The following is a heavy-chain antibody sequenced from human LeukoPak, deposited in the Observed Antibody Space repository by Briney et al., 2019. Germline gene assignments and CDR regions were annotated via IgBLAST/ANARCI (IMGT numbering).Heavy chain of an antibody. CDR3: ARGGATPNYYDSSGYSIHFDY. V-gene: IGHV1-2*02. CDR1: GYTFTSYD. J-gene: IGHJ4*02. D-gene: IGHD3-22*01. Sequence: ASVKVSCKASGYTFTSYDINWVRQAPGQGLEWMGWINPNSGGTNYAQKFQGRVTMTRDTSISTAYMELSRLRSDDTAVYYCARGGATPNYYDSSGYSIHFDYWGQGTLVTVSS. CDR2: INPNSGGT.